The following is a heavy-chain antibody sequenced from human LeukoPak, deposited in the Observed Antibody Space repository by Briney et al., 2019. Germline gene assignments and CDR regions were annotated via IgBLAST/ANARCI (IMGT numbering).Heavy chain of an antibody. CDR2: IYPGDSDT. Sequence: GESLKISCKTSGYSFVSHWIVWVRQMPGKGLEWLGIIYPGDSDTRYSPSFQGQVTISADKSISTAYLQWTSLKASDTAMYYCARPTFRDILTFDYWGQGTLVTVSS. J-gene: IGHJ4*02. CDR3: ARPTFRDILTFDY. D-gene: IGHD2/OR15-2a*01. V-gene: IGHV5-51*01. CDR1: GYSFVSHW.